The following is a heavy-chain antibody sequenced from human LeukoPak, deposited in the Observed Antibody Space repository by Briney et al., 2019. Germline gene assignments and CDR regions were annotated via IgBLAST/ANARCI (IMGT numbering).Heavy chain of an antibody. CDR2: INHSGST. Sequence: PSETLSLTCAVFGGSFSGYYWSWIRQPPGKGLEWIGEINHSGSTNYNPSLKSRVTISGDMSKNQFSLTLSSVTAADTAVYYCARGRVYYAPVDYWGQGTLVTVSS. CDR3: ARGRVYYAPVDY. J-gene: IGHJ4*02. CDR1: GGSFSGYY. V-gene: IGHV4-34*01. D-gene: IGHD3-10*01.